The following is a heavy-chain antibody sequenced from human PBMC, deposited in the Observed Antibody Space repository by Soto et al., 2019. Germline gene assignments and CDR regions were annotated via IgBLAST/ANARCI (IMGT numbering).Heavy chain of an antibody. CDR2: TFYTGTT. V-gene: IGHV4-30-4*02. CDR3: ARVVRFCSSPSCRGRNWFDP. D-gene: IGHD2-2*01. J-gene: IGHJ5*02. CDR1: WGSIMSWEDY. Sequence: SDTLSLACSFSWGSIMSWEDYWSWIRQPPGNGLELICYTFYTGTTYYNPSLKIRITISIDTSKNQFSLRLTSVTAADTAEHHCARVVRFCSSPSCRGRNWFDPWGQGTRVTVS.